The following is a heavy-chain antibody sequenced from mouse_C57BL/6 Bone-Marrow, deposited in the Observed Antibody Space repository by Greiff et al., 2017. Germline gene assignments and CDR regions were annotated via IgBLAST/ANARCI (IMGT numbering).Heavy chain of an antibody. CDR1: GYTFTSYG. J-gene: IGHJ3*01. D-gene: IGHD2-3*01. CDR2: IYPGSGNT. CDR3: AKESVYDGYYGFFAY. Sequence: VQLQQSGAELARPGASVKLSCKASGYTFTSYGISWVKQRPGQGLEWIGEIYPGSGNTYYNEQFKGKATLTVDTSSSTAYMQLRSLPSEDSAVYLCAKESVYDGYYGFFAYWGQGTLVTVAA. V-gene: IGHV1-81*01.